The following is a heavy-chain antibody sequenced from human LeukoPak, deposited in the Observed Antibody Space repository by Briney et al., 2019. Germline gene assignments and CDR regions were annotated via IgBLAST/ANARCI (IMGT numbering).Heavy chain of an antibody. V-gene: IGHV4-34*01. J-gene: IGHJ4*02. D-gene: IGHD3-10*01. Sequence: SETLSLTCAVYGGSFSGYYWSWIRQPPGKGLEWIGEINHSGSTNYNPSLKSRVTISVDTSKNQFSLKLSSVTAADTAVYYCARAPSRSGSYYPYFDYWGQGTLVTVSS. CDR2: INHSGST. CDR1: GGSFSGYY. CDR3: ARAPSRSGSYYPYFDY.